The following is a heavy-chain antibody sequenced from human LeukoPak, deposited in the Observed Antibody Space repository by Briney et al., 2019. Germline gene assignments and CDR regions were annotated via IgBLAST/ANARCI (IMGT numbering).Heavy chain of an antibody. D-gene: IGHD3-10*01. CDR1: GDSFSSNSAD. Sequence: SQTLTLTCAVSGDSFSSNSADWNWLRQSPSRGLEWLGRTYCRSKWYNDYAVSVKSRITINPDTSKNQFSLQLNSVTAEDTAVYYCARGYQWGSGSYYSNWFDPWGQGTLVTVSS. J-gene: IGHJ5*02. CDR3: ARGYQWGSGSYYSNWFDP. CDR2: TYCRSKWYN. V-gene: IGHV6-1*01.